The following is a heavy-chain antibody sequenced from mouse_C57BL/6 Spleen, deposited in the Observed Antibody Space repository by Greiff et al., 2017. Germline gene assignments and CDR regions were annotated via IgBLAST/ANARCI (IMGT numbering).Heavy chain of an antibody. J-gene: IGHJ2*01. CDR3: ARGGTRGSSPRGY. V-gene: IGHV1-53*01. D-gene: IGHD1-1*01. Sequence: VQLQQPGTELVKPGASVKLSCKASGYTFTSYWMHWVKQRPGQGLEWIGNINPSNGGTNYNEKFKSKATLAVDKSSSTAYMQLSSLTSEDSAVYYCARGGTRGSSPRGYWGQGTTLTVSS. CDR2: INPSNGGT. CDR1: GYTFTSYW.